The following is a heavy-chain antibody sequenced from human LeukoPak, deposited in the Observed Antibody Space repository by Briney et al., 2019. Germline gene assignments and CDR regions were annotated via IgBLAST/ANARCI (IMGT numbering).Heavy chain of an antibody. CDR1: GGTFISYA. Sequence: SVEVSCKASGGTFISYAISWVRQAPGQGLEWMGGIIPIFGTTNYAQKFQDRVTITADKSTSTAYMELSSLRSEDTAVYYCARVVGLTGYSSSWYSGYYYYMDVWGKGTTVTVSS. D-gene: IGHD6-13*01. V-gene: IGHV1-69*06. J-gene: IGHJ6*03. CDR3: ARVVGLTGYSSSWYSGYYYYMDV. CDR2: IIPIFGTT.